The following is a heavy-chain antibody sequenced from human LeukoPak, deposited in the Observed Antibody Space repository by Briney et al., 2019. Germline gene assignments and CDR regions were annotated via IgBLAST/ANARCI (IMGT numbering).Heavy chain of an antibody. Sequence: PSETLSLTCTVSGGSISRYYWSWIRQPPGKGLEWIGYIYYSGSTNYNPSLKSRVTISVDTSKNQFSLKLSSVTAADTAVYYCARGGKYHRIPPRFDYWGQGTLVTVSS. CDR2: IYYSGST. CDR1: GGSISRYY. J-gene: IGHJ4*02. CDR3: ARGGKYHRIPPRFDY. D-gene: IGHD2-21*01. V-gene: IGHV4-59*12.